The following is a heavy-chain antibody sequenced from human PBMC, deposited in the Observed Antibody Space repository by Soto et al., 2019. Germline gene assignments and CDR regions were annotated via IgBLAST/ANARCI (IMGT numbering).Heavy chain of an antibody. CDR2: ISYDESNK. J-gene: IGHJ4*02. D-gene: IGHD1-1*01. CDR1: GFTFSSYG. CDR3: AKQEGDNYYFAY. V-gene: IGHV3-30*18. Sequence: QVQLVESGGGVVQPGRSLRLSCAAPGFTFSSYGMHWVRQAPGKGLEWVAVISYDESNKYYVDSVKGRFTISRDNSKNTLYLQMNSLRAEDTAVYYCAKQEGDNYYFAYWGQGTLVTVSS.